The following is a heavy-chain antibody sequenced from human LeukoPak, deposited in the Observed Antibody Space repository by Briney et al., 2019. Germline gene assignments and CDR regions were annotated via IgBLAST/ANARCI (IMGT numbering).Heavy chain of an antibody. Sequence: GGSLRLSCAASGFSFSTYVMHWVRQAPGKGLEWVALMRYDGSNQYYADSLKGRFIISRDNSKNTVYLQMNSLRVEDTAVYYCARLRSSGSHYSGAGYFDYWGQGTLVTVSS. J-gene: IGHJ4*02. CDR2: MRYDGSNQ. V-gene: IGHV3-30*02. D-gene: IGHD1-26*01. CDR3: ARLRSSGSHYSGAGYFDY. CDR1: GFSFSTYV.